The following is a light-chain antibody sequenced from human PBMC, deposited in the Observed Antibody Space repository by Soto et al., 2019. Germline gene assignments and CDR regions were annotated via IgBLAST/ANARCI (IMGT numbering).Light chain of an antibody. Sequence: DIQMTQSPSTLSASVGDRVTITCRASQSISSWLTWYQQKPGKAPKLLIYKASSLESGVPSRFSGSGSGTEFTLTISILQPDDFATYYCQQYNSYPLTFGGGTKVEIK. J-gene: IGKJ4*01. CDR1: QSISSW. CDR3: QQYNSYPLT. CDR2: KAS. V-gene: IGKV1-5*03.